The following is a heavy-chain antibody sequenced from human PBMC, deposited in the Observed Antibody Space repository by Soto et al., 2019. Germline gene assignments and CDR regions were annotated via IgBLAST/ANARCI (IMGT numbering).Heavy chain of an antibody. D-gene: IGHD6-19*01. V-gene: IGHV1-2*02. CDR2: INPNSGGT. Sequence: ASVKVSCKASGYTFTGYYMHWVRQAPGQGLEWMGWINPNSGGTNYVQKFQGRVTMTRDTSISTAYMELSRLRSDDTAVYYCARGGISSGWYRGSDYGMDVWGQGTTVTVSS. CDR3: ARGGISSGWYRGSDYGMDV. CDR1: GYTFTGYY. J-gene: IGHJ6*02.